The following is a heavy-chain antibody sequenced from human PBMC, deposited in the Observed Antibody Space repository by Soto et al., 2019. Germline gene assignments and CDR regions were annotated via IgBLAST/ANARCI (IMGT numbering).Heavy chain of an antibody. CDR1: GFTFSDYY. J-gene: IGHJ5*02. V-gene: IGHV3-11*01. CDR2: ISSSGSTI. Sequence: GGSLRLSCAASGFTFSDYYMSWIRQAPGKGLEWVSYISSSGSTIYYADSVKGRFTISRDNAKNSLYLQMNSLRAKDTAVYYCARDGVGYCSTTSCYPRYNWFDPWGQGTLVTVSS. D-gene: IGHD2-2*01. CDR3: ARDGVGYCSTTSCYPRYNWFDP.